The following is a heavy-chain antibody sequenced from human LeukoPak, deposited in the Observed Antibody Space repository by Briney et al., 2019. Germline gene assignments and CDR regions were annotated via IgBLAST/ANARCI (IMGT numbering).Heavy chain of an antibody. J-gene: IGHJ3*02. Sequence: GGSLRLSCAASGFTFSTYSMNWVRQAPGKGLEWVSSISSRSSYIYYADSVKGRFTISRDNAKNSLYLQMNSLRAEDTAVYFCAREREQWHAFDIWGQATMVTVSS. D-gene: IGHD6-19*01. CDR2: ISSRSSYI. CDR1: GFTFSTYS. CDR3: AREREQWHAFDI. V-gene: IGHV3-21*01.